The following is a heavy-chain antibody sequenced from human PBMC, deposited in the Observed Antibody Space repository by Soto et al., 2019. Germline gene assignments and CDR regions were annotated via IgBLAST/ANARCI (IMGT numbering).Heavy chain of an antibody. CDR1: GYTFTSYY. D-gene: IGHD3-22*01. CDR2: IYPSGGST. J-gene: IGHJ6*02. V-gene: IGHV1-46*01. Sequence: GASVKVSCKASGYTFTSYYMHWVRQAPGQGLEWMGRIYPSGGSTDYAQKFQGRVTMTRDTSTSTAYMELSSLRSEDTAVYYCARDRYFYDSSGYSSGMDVWGQGTTVTVSS. CDR3: ARDRYFYDSSGYSSGMDV.